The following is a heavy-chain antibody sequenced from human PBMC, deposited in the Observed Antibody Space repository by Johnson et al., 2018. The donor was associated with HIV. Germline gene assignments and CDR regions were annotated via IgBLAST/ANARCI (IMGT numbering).Heavy chain of an antibody. CDR3: ARGGSCYNAHFVI. CDR1: GFTFSSYW. D-gene: IGHD2-15*01. V-gene: IGHV3-7*04. J-gene: IGHJ3*02. Sequence: MLLVESGGGLVQPGGSLRLSCAPSGFTFSSYWMSWVRQAPGKGLEWVANIKQEGSEKYYVDSGKGRFTISRDNAKNSLYLQMNSLRAEDTAVYYCARGGSCYNAHFVIWGQVTMVTVSS. CDR2: IKQEGSEK.